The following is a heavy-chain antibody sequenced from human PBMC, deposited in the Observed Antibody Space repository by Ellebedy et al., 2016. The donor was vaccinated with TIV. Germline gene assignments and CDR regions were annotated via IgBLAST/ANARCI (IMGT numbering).Heavy chain of an antibody. CDR3: RQGHYADY. D-gene: IGHD2-2*01. CDR1: GLPFSTFF. CDR2: ISANGNKR. J-gene: IGHJ4*02. V-gene: IGHV3-23*01. Sequence: GESLKISCAVSGLPFSTFFMSWVRQAPGKGLEWVATISANGNKRDLADSVQGRFTISRDNFRNTLHLQRNNLRGEDTAVYYCRQGHYADYWGQGTLDTVSS.